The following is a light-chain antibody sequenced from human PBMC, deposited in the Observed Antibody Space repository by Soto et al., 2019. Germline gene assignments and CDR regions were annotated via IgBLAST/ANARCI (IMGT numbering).Light chain of an antibody. CDR1: QSVSSSY. CDR3: QQYGRSPPYT. Sequence: EIVLTQSPGTLSLSPGERATLSCRASQSVSSSYLAWYQQKPGQAPRLLIYGASSRATGIPDRFSGSRSGTDFTLTISRLEPEDFAVHYSQQYGRSPPYTFGQGTKLEIK. V-gene: IGKV3-20*01. J-gene: IGKJ2*01. CDR2: GAS.